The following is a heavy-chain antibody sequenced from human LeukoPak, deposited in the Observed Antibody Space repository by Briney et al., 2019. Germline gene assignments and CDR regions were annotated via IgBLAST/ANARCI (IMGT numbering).Heavy chain of an antibody. CDR3: AKTLGGYYSPGYYFDY. D-gene: IGHD3-22*01. V-gene: IGHV3-9*01. Sequence: PGRSLRLSCAAAGVTFDDYAMHWGRQAPGEGLEGVSGISWNSGSIVYADSVKGRFTISRATAKHSLYLPMNSLRAEATALYSCAKTLGGYYSPGYYFDYWGQGTLVTVSS. CDR1: GVTFDDYA. J-gene: IGHJ4*02. CDR2: ISWNSGSI.